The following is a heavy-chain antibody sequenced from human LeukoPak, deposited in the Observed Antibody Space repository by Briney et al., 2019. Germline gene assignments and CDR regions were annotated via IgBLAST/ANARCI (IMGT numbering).Heavy chain of an antibody. Sequence: ASVKVSCKASGYTFTSYDINWVRQATGQGLEWMGWISAYNGNTNYAQKLQGRVTMTTDTSTSTAYMELRSLRSDDTAVYYCAREYYYDSSGYYYFDYWGQGTLVTVSS. CDR2: ISAYNGNT. CDR1: GYTFTSYD. D-gene: IGHD3-22*01. CDR3: AREYYYDSSGYYYFDY. V-gene: IGHV1-18*01. J-gene: IGHJ4*02.